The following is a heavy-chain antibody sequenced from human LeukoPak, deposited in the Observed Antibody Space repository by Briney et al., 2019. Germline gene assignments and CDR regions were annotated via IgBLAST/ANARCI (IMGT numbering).Heavy chain of an antibody. CDR2: IIPIFGTA. CDR3: ARVGVGATSPFGY. CDR1: GGTFSSYA. J-gene: IGHJ4*02. D-gene: IGHD1-26*01. V-gene: IGHV1-69*05. Sequence: SVKVSCKASGGTFSSYAISWVRQAPGQGLEWMGRIIPIFGTANYAQMFQGRVTITTDESTSTAYMELSSLRSEDTAVYYCARVGVGATSPFGYWGQGTLVTVSS.